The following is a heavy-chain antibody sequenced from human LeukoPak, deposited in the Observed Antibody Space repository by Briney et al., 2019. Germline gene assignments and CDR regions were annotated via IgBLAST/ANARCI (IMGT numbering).Heavy chain of an antibody. J-gene: IGHJ6*02. CDR2: ISYDGSNK. Sequence: GGSLRLSCAASGFTFSSYAMHWVRQAPGKGLEWVAVISYDGSNKYYADSVKGRFTISRDNSKNTLYLQMNSLRAEDTAVYYCAKIQSSLLLWFGEGGMDVWGQGTTVTVSS. D-gene: IGHD3-10*01. CDR1: GFTFSSYA. CDR3: AKIQSSLLLWFGEGGMDV. V-gene: IGHV3-30-3*02.